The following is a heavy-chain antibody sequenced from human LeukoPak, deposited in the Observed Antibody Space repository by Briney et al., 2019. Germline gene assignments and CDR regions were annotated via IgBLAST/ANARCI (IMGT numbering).Heavy chain of an antibody. V-gene: IGHV1-2*02. J-gene: IGHJ5*02. Sequence: ASVKVSCKASGYTFTGYYMHWVRQAPGQGLEWMGWINPNSGGTNYAQKFQGRVTMTRDTSISTAYMELSRLRSDDTAVYYCAREGSGSYYGDNWFDPWGQGTLVTVSS. CDR2: INPNSGGT. D-gene: IGHD1-26*01. CDR3: AREGSGSYYGDNWFDP. CDR1: GYTFTGYY.